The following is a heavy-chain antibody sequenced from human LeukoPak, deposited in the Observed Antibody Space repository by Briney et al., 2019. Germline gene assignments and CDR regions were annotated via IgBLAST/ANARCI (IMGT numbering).Heavy chain of an antibody. CDR2: INHSGST. D-gene: IGHD3-22*01. CDR3: ARAPYYYDSSGYYPFDY. V-gene: IGHV4-34*01. J-gene: IGHJ4*02. CDR1: GGSFSGYY. Sequence: SETLSLTCAVYGGSFSGYYWSWIRQPPGKGLEWIGEINHSGSTNYNPSLKSRVTISVDTSKNQFSLKLSSVTAADTAVYYCARAPYYYDSSGYYPFDYWGQGTLVTVSS.